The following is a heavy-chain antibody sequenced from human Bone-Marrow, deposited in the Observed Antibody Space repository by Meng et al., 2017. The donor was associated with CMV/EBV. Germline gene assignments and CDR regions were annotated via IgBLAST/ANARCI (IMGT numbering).Heavy chain of an antibody. CDR1: GGSISSSSYY. D-gene: IGHD6-13*01. CDR3: ARQPFGYSSSWYYFDY. V-gene: IGHV4-39*01. CDR2: IYYSGST. Sequence: SETLSLTCTVSGGSISSSSYYWGWIRQPPGKGLEWIGSIYYSGSTYYHPSLKSRVTISVDTSKNQFPLKLSSVTAADTAVYYCARQPFGYSSSWYYFDYWGQGTLVTVSS. J-gene: IGHJ4*02.